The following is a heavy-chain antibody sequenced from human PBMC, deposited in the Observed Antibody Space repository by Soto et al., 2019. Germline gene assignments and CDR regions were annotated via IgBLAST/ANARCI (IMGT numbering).Heavy chain of an antibody. CDR1: AHTFTGYY. J-gene: IGHJ6*03. Sequence: ASVTLSCKASAHTFTGYYTHCVRQAPRQCIEWMGWCNPSSGGTNYAQKFQGWVTMTRDTSISTAYMELSRLRSGDTAVYYCLRDRGYSNYDYYYYTEVWGKGTTVNLSS. CDR2: CNPSSGGT. D-gene: IGHD4-4*01. CDR3: LRDRGYSNYDYYYYTEV. V-gene: IGHV1-2*04.